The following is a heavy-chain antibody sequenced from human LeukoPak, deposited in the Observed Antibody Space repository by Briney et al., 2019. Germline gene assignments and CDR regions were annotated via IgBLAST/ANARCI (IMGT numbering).Heavy chain of an antibody. D-gene: IGHD1-26*01. CDR2: IYYSGST. CDR3: ARGHSGSYPPFDY. V-gene: IGHV4-59*01. J-gene: IGHJ4*02. CDR1: GGSISSYY. Sequence: SETLSLTCTVAGGSISSYYWSWLRQPPGKGLEWIGYIYYSGSTNYNPSLKSRVTISVDTSKNQFSLKLSSVTAADRAVYYCARGHSGSYPPFDYWGQGTLVTVS.